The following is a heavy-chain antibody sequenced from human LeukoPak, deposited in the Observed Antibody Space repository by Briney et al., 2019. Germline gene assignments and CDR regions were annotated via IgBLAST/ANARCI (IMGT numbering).Heavy chain of an antibody. J-gene: IGHJ5*02. CDR2: IYYSGST. D-gene: IGHD5-24*01. V-gene: IGHV4-30-4*01. Sequence: SETLSLTCTVSGGSISRGDYYWGWIRQPPGKGLEWIGYIYYSGSTYYNPSLKSRVTISVDASKNQFSLKLGTVTAADTAVDYCATYDGSLNWFDPWGQGTLVTVSS. CDR3: ATYDGSLNWFDP. CDR1: GGSISRGDYY.